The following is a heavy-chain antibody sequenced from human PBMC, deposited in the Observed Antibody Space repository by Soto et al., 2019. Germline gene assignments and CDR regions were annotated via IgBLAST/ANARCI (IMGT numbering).Heavy chain of an antibody. D-gene: IGHD4-17*01. CDR3: ARDPYSSTTVTMMDY. V-gene: IGHV3-48*02. CDR1: GFTFTRHS. Sequence: PGGSLRIFFAASGFTFTRHSLNWVRQAAGKGLEWISYISDSSGTIYYADSVKGRFTISRDNVQNSLYLQMNSLRDEDTAVYYCARDPYSSTTVTMMDYWGQGTQVTVSS. J-gene: IGHJ4*02. CDR2: ISDSSGTI.